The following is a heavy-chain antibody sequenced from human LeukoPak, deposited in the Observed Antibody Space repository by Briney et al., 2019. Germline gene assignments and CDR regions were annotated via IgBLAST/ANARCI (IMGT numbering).Heavy chain of an antibody. V-gene: IGHV3-23*01. D-gene: IGHD6-13*01. CDR3: AKGRYSSNWSYFDY. Sequence: GGSLRLSCAASGFTFSNYAMSWVRQAPGKGLEWVSGISGSGATTYYADSVKGRFTISRDNSKNTIYLQMNSLRAEDTAVYYCAKGRYSSNWSYFDYWGQGTLVTVSS. J-gene: IGHJ4*02. CDR1: GFTFSNYA. CDR2: ISGSGATT.